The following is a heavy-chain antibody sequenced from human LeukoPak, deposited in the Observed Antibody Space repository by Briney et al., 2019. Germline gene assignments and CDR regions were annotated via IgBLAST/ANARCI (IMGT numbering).Heavy chain of an antibody. Sequence: GASVKVSCKASGYIFDSYGMNWLRQAPGQGFEWMGWISTYNGDTKYAQKLEGRVTLTTDTSTATTYMELRSLTPDDTAVYYCARDLTVIGMYNWFDPWGQGTLVVVS. V-gene: IGHV1-18*01. CDR1: GYIFDSYG. CDR2: ISTYNGDT. D-gene: IGHD3-22*01. J-gene: IGHJ5*02. CDR3: ARDLTVIGMYNWFDP.